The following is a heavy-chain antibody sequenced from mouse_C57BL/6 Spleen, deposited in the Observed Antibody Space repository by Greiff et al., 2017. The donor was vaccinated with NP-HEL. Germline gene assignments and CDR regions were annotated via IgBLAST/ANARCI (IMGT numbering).Heavy chain of an antibody. V-gene: IGHV7-3*01. CDR2: IRNKANGYTT. D-gene: IGHD1-3*01. J-gene: IGHJ3*01. CDR3: ARPVNNRAFAY. Sequence: EVQLVESGGGLVQPGGSLSLSCAASGFTFTDYYMSWVRQTPGKALEWLGIIRNKANGYTTEYSSSVKGRFTISRDNSQSILYLQMNALRAEDSATYYCARPVNNRAFAYWGQGTLVTVSA. CDR1: GFTFTDYY.